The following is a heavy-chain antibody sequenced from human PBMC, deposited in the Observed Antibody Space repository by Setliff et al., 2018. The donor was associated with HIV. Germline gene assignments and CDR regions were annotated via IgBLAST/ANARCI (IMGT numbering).Heavy chain of an antibody. Sequence: GGSLRLSCAASGFNFKDFAMHWVRQPPGKGLEWVSGITWSSDSIAYADSVRGRFTTSRDNAKNSLYLQMNNLRADDTAVYYCARSHILTGYYSSPTYYFDFWGQGTLVTVSS. V-gene: IGHV3-9*01. J-gene: IGHJ4*02. CDR3: ARSHILTGYYSSPTYYFDF. D-gene: IGHD3-9*01. CDR1: GFNFKDFA. CDR2: ITWSSDSI.